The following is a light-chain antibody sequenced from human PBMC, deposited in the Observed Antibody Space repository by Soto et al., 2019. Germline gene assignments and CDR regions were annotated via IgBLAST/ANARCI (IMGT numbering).Light chain of an antibody. J-gene: IGKJ1*01. Sequence: IQMTQSPSTLSASVGDRVTIPCRASQSISSCFDWCEHKPGESPQLLIYKATSLESGVPARFSGSGSGTEFTLSISRLQADDFATYYYQTYFMFGQGTKVDIK. CDR1: QSISSC. V-gene: IGKV1-5*03. CDR2: KAT. CDR3: QTYFM.